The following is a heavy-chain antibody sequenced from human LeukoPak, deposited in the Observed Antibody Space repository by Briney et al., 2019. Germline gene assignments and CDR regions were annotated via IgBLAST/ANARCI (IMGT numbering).Heavy chain of an antibody. V-gene: IGHV3-33*01. CDR3: ARGNANTVVVATTLPDLDY. CDR2: ILYDGSNK. Sequence: GRSLRLSCAACGFTCSSYGMQWVGQAPGKGREGGAVILYDGSNKDYADSVRGRFTISRDNYKNTLYLQMNSLRAEDTAVYYCARGNANTVVVATTLPDLDYWGQGPLVPVSS. J-gene: IGHJ4*02. D-gene: IGHD2-15*01. CDR1: GFTCSSYG.